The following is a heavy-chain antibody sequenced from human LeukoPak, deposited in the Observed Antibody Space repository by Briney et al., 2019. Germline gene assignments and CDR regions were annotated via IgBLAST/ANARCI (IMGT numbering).Heavy chain of an antibody. CDR2: ISGSGGRT. J-gene: IGHJ4*02. D-gene: IGHD5-12*01. V-gene: IGHV3-23*01. CDR1: GFTLSSYA. Sequence: PGGSLRLSCAASGFTLSSYAMSWVRQAPGKGLEWVSVISGSGGRTYYADSVKGRFTISRDNSKNTLYVQMNSLRAEDTAVYYCAKDLLAATIDYYFDYWGQGTLVTVSS. CDR3: AKDLLAATIDYYFDY.